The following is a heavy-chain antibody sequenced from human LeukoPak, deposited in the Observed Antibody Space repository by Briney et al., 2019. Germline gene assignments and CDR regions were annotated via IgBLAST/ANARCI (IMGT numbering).Heavy chain of an antibody. CDR3: ARDTSLTLIVTAARQDWFAP. D-gene: IGHD2-2*01. CDR2: ISGSSSNT. CDR1: GFTFSDYY. J-gene: IGHJ5*02. V-gene: IGHV3-11*06. Sequence: GGALRLSCVASGFTFSDYYMSWIRQAPGRGLEWVSDISGSSSNTKYADSVKGRFTISRDNAKNSLYLQMNSLRAEDTAVYFCARDTSLTLIVTAARQDWFAPWGEGALVTVSS.